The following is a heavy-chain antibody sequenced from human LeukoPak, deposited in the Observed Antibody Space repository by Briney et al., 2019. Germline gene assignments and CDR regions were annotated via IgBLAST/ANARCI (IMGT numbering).Heavy chain of an antibody. J-gene: IGHJ5*02. D-gene: IGHD6-13*01. CDR2: IYYSGST. V-gene: IGHV4-59*08. Sequence: SETLSLTCTVSGGSISSYYWSWIRQPPGKGLEWIGYIYYSGSTNYNPSHKSRVTISVDTSKNQFSLKLSSVTAADTAVYYCARTSSSWRGNWFDPWGQGTLVTVSS. CDR1: GGSISSYY. CDR3: ARTSSSWRGNWFDP.